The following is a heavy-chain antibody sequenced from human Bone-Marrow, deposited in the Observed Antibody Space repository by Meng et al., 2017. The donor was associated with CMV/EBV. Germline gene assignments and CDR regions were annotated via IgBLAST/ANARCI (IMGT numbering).Heavy chain of an antibody. CDR2: INWNSGSI. J-gene: IGHJ6*01. CDR1: GFTFDDYA. D-gene: IGHD4-11*01. CDR3: AKDIGRATVTLHYYYYGMDV. V-gene: IGHV3-9*01. Sequence: GGSLRLSCAASGFTFDDYAMHWVRQGPGKGLEWVSGINWNSGSIGYADSVKGRFTISRDNAKNSLYLQMNSLRAEDTALYYCAKDIGRATVTLHYYYYGMDVWGQGTKVTVSS.